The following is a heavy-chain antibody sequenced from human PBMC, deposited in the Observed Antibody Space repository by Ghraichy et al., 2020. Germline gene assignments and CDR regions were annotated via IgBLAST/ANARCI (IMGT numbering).Heavy chain of an antibody. D-gene: IGHD6-19*01. CDR1: GGSIISYY. Sequence: SQTLSLTCTVSGGSIISYYWSWIRQPPGKGLEWIGYIYYSGSTNYNPSLKSRVTISVDTSKNQFSLKLSSVTAADTAVYYCARDYRRLYSIAVAGTAFDAFDIWGQGTMVTVSS. CDR2: IYYSGST. J-gene: IGHJ3*02. CDR3: ARDYRRLYSIAVAGTAFDAFDI. V-gene: IGHV4-59*01.